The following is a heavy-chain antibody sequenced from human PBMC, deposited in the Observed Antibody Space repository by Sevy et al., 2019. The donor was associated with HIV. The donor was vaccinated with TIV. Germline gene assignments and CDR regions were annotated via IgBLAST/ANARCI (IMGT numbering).Heavy chain of an antibody. CDR3: VRDDRDGYFDY. V-gene: IGHV1-2*02. Sequence: ASLKVSCKASGYTFTGYYMHWVRQAPGQGLEWMGWINPDSGGPNYAPKFQGRVTLTRDTSISTAYMELSRLKSDDTVVYYCVRDDRDGYFDYWGQGTLVTVSS. J-gene: IGHJ4*02. CDR1: GYTFTGYY. CDR2: INPDSGGP.